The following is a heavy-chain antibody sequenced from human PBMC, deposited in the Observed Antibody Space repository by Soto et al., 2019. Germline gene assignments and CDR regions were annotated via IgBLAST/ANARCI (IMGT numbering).Heavy chain of an antibody. CDR1: GGSISSGGYY. D-gene: IGHD4-17*01. CDR2: IYYSGST. CDR3: ARYGDYVRSAFDY. V-gene: IGHV4-31*03. Sequence: PSETLSLTCTVSGGSISSGGYYWSWIRQHPGKGLEWIGYIYYSGSTYYNPSLKSRVTISVDTSKNQFSLKLSSVTAADTAVYYCARYGDYVRSAFDYWGQGTLVTVSS. J-gene: IGHJ4*02.